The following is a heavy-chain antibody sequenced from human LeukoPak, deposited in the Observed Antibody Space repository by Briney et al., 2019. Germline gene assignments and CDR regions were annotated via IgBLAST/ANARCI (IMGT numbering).Heavy chain of an antibody. Sequence: GGSLRLSCAASGFNFTNYNMNWVRQAPGKGLEWVSSIHSSSGSIYYADSLKGRFTISRDNAKNSLYLQMNSLTAEDTAVYYCARELGVSRAFDIWGQGTMVTVSS. J-gene: IGHJ3*02. D-gene: IGHD6-6*01. V-gene: IGHV3-21*04. CDR3: ARELGVSRAFDI. CDR2: IHSSSGSI. CDR1: GFNFTNYN.